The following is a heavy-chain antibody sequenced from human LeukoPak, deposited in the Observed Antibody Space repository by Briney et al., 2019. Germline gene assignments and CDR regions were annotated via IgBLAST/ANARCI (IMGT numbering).Heavy chain of an antibody. D-gene: IGHD3-10*01. CDR3: AREGGLVRDLPWFDP. CDR1: GGSISSGDYY. CDR2: IYYSGST. Sequence: NPSETLSLTCTVSGGSISSGDYYWSWIRQPPGKGLEWIGYIYYSGSTYYNPSLKSRVTISVDTSKNQFSLKLSSVTAAGTAVYYCAREGGLVRDLPWFDPWGQGTLVTVSS. V-gene: IGHV4-30-4*01. J-gene: IGHJ5*02.